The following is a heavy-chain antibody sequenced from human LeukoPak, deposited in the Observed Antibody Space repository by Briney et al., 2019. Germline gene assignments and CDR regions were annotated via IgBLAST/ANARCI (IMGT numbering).Heavy chain of an antibody. CDR2: ISGSGGST. CDR3: AKGYCSGGSCYWIDY. V-gene: IGHV3-23*01. J-gene: IGHJ4*02. Sequence: GGSLRLSCAASGFTFSSYAMSWVRQAPGKGLEWVSVISGSGGSTYYGDSVKGRFTISRDNSKNTLFLQMNSLRAEDTAVYYCAKGYCSGGSCYWIDYWGQGTLVTVSS. CDR1: GFTFSSYA. D-gene: IGHD2-15*01.